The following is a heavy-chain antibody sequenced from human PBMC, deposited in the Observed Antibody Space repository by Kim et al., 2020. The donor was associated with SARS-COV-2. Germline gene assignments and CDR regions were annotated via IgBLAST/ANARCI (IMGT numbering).Heavy chain of an antibody. V-gene: IGHV3-30*02. CDR3: AKGPDTAMAFYYYYGMDV. Sequence: KGRFTISRDNSKNTLYLQMNSLRAEDTAVYYCAKGPDTAMAFYYYYGMDVWGQGTTVTVSS. J-gene: IGHJ6*02. D-gene: IGHD5-18*01.